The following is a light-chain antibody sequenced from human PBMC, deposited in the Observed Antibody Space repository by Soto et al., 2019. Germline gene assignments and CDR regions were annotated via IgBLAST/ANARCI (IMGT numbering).Light chain of an antibody. J-gene: IGKJ2*03. CDR1: QRIGGN. Sequence: EIVMTQSPATLSVSPGERATLSCRATQRIGGNLAWYQQKPGQAPRLLIFGASTRATGVPARFSGSGSGTQFTLTISSLQSEDFAFYYCQQYYSTPPCFGQGTKLEIK. CDR3: QQYYSTPPC. V-gene: IGKV3-15*01. CDR2: GAS.